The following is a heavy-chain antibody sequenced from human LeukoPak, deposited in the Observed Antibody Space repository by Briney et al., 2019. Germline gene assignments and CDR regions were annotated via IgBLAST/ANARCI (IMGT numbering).Heavy chain of an antibody. Sequence: PRGSLRLSCAASGFTFSSYGMSWVRQAPGKGLEWVSAISGSGGSTYYADSVKGRFTISRDNSKNTLYLQMNSLRAEDTAVYYCAKVGNPPFDYWGQGTLVTVSS. CDR1: GFTFSSYG. J-gene: IGHJ4*02. CDR2: ISGSGGST. CDR3: AKVGNPPFDY. V-gene: IGHV3-23*01. D-gene: IGHD4-23*01.